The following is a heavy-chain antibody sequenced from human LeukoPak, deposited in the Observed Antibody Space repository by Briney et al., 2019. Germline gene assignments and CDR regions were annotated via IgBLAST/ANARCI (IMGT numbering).Heavy chain of an antibody. CDR3: ARGLHGYNFDY. D-gene: IGHD5-24*01. CDR2: MHYSGST. CDR1: GGSISSSNYY. V-gene: IGHV4-39*07. J-gene: IGHJ4*02. Sequence: SETLSLTCTVSGGSISSSNYYWGWIRQPPGKGLEWIGSMHYSGSTYYNPSLKSRVTISLDTSKNQFSLKLSSVTAADTAVYYCARGLHGYNFDYWGQGALVTVSS.